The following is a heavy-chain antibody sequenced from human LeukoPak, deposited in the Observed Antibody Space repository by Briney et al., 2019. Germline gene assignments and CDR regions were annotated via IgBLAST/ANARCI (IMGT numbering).Heavy chain of an antibody. V-gene: IGHV3-23*01. CDR1: GFTFSNYA. Sequence: GRSLRLSCAASGFTFSNYAMHWVRQAPGKGLEWVSAVSGTSDHTYYTDSVKGRFTISRDNSKNTLYLQMNSLRAEDTAVYCCANLVFDSSGYSYFDYWGQGTLVTVSS. D-gene: IGHD3-22*01. J-gene: IGHJ4*02. CDR3: ANLVFDSSGYSYFDY. CDR2: VSGTSDHT.